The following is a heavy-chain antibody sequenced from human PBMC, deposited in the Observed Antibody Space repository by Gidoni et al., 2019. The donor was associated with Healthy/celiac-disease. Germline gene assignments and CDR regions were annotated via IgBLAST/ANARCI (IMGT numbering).Heavy chain of an antibody. CDR1: GGTFSSYA. J-gene: IGHJ3*02. V-gene: IGHV1-69*06. D-gene: IGHD3-22*01. CDR3: ARGRDYYDTSGAFDI. CDR2: IIPIFGTA. Sequence: QVQLVQSGAEVKQPGSSVKFSCKASGGTFSSYAISWVRQAPGQGLEWTGGIIPIFGTANYAQKFQGRVTITADKSTSTAYMELSSLRSEDTAVYYCARGRDYYDTSGAFDIWGQGTMVTVSS.